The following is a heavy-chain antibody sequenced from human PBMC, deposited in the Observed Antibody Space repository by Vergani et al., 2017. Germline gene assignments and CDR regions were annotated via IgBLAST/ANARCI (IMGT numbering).Heavy chain of an antibody. D-gene: IGHD3-9*01. CDR1: GGSISSSSYY. CDR2: IYYSGST. CDR3: ARATYDILTGYYPLADY. Sequence: QLQLQESGPGLVKPSETLSLTCTVSGGSISSSSYYWGWIRQPPGKGLEWIGSIYYSGSTYYNPSLKSRVTISVDTSKNQFSLKLSSVTAADTAVYYCARATYDILTGYYPLADYWGQGTLVTVSS. J-gene: IGHJ4*02. V-gene: IGHV4-39*07.